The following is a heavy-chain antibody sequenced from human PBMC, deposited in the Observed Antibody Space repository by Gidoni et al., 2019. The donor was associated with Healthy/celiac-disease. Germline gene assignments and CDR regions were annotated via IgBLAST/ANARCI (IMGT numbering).Heavy chain of an antibody. J-gene: IGHJ6*02. Sequence: EVQLVESGGGLVQPGGSLRLSCAASGFTFSSYSMNWVRQAPGTGLGWVSYISSSSSTIYYADSVKGRFTISRDNAKNSLYLQMNSLRDEDTAVYYCARPYSSSWYYYYYGMDVWGQGTTVTVSS. V-gene: IGHV3-48*02. D-gene: IGHD6-13*01. CDR3: ARPYSSSWYYYYYGMDV. CDR1: GFTFSSYS. CDR2: ISSSSSTI.